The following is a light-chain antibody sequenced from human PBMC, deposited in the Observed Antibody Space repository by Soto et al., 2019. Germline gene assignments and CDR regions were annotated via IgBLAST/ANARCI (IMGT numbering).Light chain of an antibody. J-gene: IGLJ3*02. CDR2: EAT. CDR3: CSFASSTTLV. CDR1: SSDVGSDKP. V-gene: IGLV2-23*01. Sequence: QSALTQPASVSGSPGQSITISCTGTSSDVGSDKPVFWYQQHPGKAPNLMIYEATKRPSGVSYRFSGSKSGNTASLTISGLQAEDEADYYCCSFASSTTLVFGGGTKLTVL.